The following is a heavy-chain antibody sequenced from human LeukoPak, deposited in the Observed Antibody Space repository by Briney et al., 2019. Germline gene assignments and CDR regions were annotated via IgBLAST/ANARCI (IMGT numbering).Heavy chain of an antibody. D-gene: IGHD3-10*01. J-gene: IGHJ1*01. Sequence: SETLSLTCAVSGGSISSGGYSWSWIRHPPGKGLEWIGYIYHSGSTYYNPSLKSRVTISVDRSKNQFSLKLSSVTAADTAVYYCARDRGYGSGMTWGQGTLVTVSS. CDR3: ARDRGYGSGMT. CDR1: GGSISSGGYS. V-gene: IGHV4-30-2*01. CDR2: IYHSGST.